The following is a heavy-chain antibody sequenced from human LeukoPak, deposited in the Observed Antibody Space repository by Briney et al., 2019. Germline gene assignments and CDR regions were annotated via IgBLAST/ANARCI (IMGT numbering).Heavy chain of an antibody. D-gene: IGHD6-13*01. CDR3: ARRKQQLVRGYWFDP. V-gene: IGHV4-34*01. Sequence: PSETLSLTCAVYGGSFSGYYWSWIRQPPGKGLEWIGEDNHSGSTNYNTSLTSRITISVDTSKNQFSLKLSSVTAADTAVYYCARRKQQLVRGYWFDPWGQGTLVTVSS. CDR2: DNHSGST. CDR1: GGSFSGYY. J-gene: IGHJ5*02.